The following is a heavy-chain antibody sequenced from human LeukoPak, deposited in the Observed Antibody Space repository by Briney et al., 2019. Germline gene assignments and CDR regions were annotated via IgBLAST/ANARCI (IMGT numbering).Heavy chain of an antibody. CDR3: ASLTSGGLSRPAY. Sequence: PSQTLSLTCAVSGGSISSGDYYWGWIPQPPGKGLEYIGYIYYIGNTYYNPSLKSRVTLSVDTSKNQFSLKLSAVTAADTAVYYCASLTSGGLSRPAYWGQGTLVTVSS. D-gene: IGHD3-9*01. V-gene: IGHV4-30-4*01. J-gene: IGHJ4*02. CDR2: IYYIGNT. CDR1: GGSISSGDYY.